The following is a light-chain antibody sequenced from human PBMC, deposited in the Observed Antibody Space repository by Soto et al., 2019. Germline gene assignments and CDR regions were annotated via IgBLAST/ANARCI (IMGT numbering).Light chain of an antibody. CDR1: QSVSSY. Sequence: EIVLTQSPATLSLSPGERVTLSCRASQSVSSYLAWYQQKPGQAPRLLIYDASNRATGIPARFSGSGSGTDFTLTISSLEPEDFAVYYCQQRRVFGPGTKVDIK. J-gene: IGKJ3*01. CDR2: DAS. CDR3: QQRRV. V-gene: IGKV3-11*01.